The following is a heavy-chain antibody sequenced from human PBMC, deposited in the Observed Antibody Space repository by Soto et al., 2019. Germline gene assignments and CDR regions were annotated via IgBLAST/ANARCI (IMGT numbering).Heavy chain of an antibody. CDR2: IYYSGST. Sequence: SETLSLTCTVSGGSISSGDYYWSWIRQPPGKGLEWTGYIYYSGSTYYNPSLKSRVTISVDTSKNQFSLKLSSVTAADTAVYYCARHHYDSSHLDCWGQGTLVTVSS. D-gene: IGHD3-22*01. V-gene: IGHV4-30-4*01. CDR1: GGSISSGDYY. J-gene: IGHJ4*02. CDR3: ARHHYDSSHLDC.